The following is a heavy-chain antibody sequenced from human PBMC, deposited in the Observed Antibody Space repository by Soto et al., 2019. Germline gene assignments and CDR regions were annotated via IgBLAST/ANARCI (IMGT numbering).Heavy chain of an antibody. CDR2: ISWNSGSI. J-gene: IGHJ3*02. D-gene: IGHD3-10*01. CDR3: AKDIGYYGSGRTRMDAFDI. Sequence: GGSLRLSCAASGFTFDDYAMHWVRQAPGKGLEWVSGISWNSGSIGYADSVKGRFTISRDNAKNSLYLQMNSLRAEDTALYYCAKDIGYYGSGRTRMDAFDIWGQGTMVTVSS. CDR1: GFTFDDYA. V-gene: IGHV3-9*01.